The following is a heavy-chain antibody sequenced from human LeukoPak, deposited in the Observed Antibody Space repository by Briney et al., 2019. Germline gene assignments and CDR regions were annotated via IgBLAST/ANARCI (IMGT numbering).Heavy chain of an antibody. CDR1: GFTVSSNY. J-gene: IGHJ4*02. D-gene: IGHD4-17*01. CDR3: AREYGDYGGGGDY. Sequence: GGSLRLSCAASGFTVSSNYMSWVRQAPGKGLEWVSFIHSGGSTYYADSVKGRFTISRDNSKNTQHLQMNSLRAEDTAVYYCAREYGDYGGGGDYWGQGTLVTVSS. CDR2: IHSGGST. V-gene: IGHV3-53*01.